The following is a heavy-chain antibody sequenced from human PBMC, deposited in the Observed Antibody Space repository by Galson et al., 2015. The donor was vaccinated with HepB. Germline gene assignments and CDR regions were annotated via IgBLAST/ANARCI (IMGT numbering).Heavy chain of an antibody. D-gene: IGHD1-26*01. CDR1: GFTFSSYW. CDR2: IKQDGSEK. CDR3: ARGLRWELPGGSAY. Sequence: SLRLSCAASGFTFSSYWMSWVRQAPGKGLEWVANIKQDGSEKYYVDSVKGRFTISRDNAKNSLYLQMNSLRAEDTAVYYCARGLRWELPGGSAYWGQGTLVTVSS. J-gene: IGHJ4*02. V-gene: IGHV3-7*01.